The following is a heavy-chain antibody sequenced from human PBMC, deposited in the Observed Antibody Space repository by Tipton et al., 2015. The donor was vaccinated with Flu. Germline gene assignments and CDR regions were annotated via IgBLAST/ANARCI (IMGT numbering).Heavy chain of an antibody. Sequence: TLSLTCTVSGYSISSGYYWGWIRQPPGKGLEWIGSIYQTGSTYYNPSLKSRVTISLDMSKNQSSLNLSSVTAADTAVYYCARIAWTSDSSSYFLDYWGQGTLVTVSS. J-gene: IGHJ4*02. CDR1: GYSISSGYY. CDR2: IYQTGST. V-gene: IGHV4-38-2*02. CDR3: ARIAWTSDSSSYFLDY. D-gene: IGHD3-22*01.